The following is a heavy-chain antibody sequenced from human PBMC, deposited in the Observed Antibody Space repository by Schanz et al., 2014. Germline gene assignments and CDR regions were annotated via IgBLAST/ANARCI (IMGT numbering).Heavy chain of an antibody. CDR1: GFTVNTNY. Sequence: EVQLVESGGGLIQPGGSLRLSCAVSGFTVNTNYMSWVRQAPGKGLEWISSMYINSGSTKYADSVKGRFIISRDSSKNTLFLQMNSLRAEDTAVYFCARDGGRDGYNLAFDVWGQGTLVTVSS. CDR2: MYINSGST. CDR3: ARDGGRDGYNLAFDV. J-gene: IGHJ3*01. V-gene: IGHV3-53*01. D-gene: IGHD5-12*01.